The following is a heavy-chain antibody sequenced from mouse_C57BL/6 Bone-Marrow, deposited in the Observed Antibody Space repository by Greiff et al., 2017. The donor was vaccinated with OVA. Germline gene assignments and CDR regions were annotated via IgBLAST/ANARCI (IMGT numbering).Heavy chain of an antibody. J-gene: IGHJ1*03. CDR3: AGGPSTVPNYWSFEV. V-gene: IGHV1-7*01. CDR2: INPSSGYT. D-gene: IGHD1-1*01. Sequence: QVQLKESGAELAKPGASVKLSCKASGYTFTSYWMHWVKQRPGQGLEWIGYINPSSGYTKYNQKFKDKATLTADKSSSTAYMQLSSLTYEDSAVYYCAGGPSTVPNYWSFEVWGTGTTVTVAS. CDR1: GYTFTSYW.